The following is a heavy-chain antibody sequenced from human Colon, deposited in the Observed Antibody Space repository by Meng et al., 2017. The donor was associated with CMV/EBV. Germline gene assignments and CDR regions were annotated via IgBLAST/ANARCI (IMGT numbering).Heavy chain of an antibody. V-gene: IGHV3-7*04. CDR1: SMTLSSYW. CDR3: ARGQLWLDS. Sequence: RLSCVASSMTLSSYWMTWVRQAPGKGLEWVANIKQDGSEISYVDSVKGRFTISRDNAKNSLYLEMNNLRAEDTAVYYCARGQLWLDSWGQGTLVTVSS. CDR2: IKQDGSEI. D-gene: IGHD4-11*01. J-gene: IGHJ5*01.